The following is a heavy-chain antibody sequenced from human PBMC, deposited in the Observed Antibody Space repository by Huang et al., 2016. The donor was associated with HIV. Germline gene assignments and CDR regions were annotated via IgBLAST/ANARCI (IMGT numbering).Heavy chain of an antibody. J-gene: IGHJ4*02. Sequence: VQLVQSGAEVKKPGESLKISCKGSGFSFTNYWIGWLRQMPGKGLEWMGIIYPVDPDTTYSPSFEGQVTISADKSINTAYLQWSSLKASDSAIYYCARPLLGYSYGYYFDQWGQGTLVTVSS. V-gene: IGHV5-51*03. CDR2: IYPVDPDT. D-gene: IGHD5-18*01. CDR1: GFSFTNYW. CDR3: ARPLLGYSYGYYFDQ.